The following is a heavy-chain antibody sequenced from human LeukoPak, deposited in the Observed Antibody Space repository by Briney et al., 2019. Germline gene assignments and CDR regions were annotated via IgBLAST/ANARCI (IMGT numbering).Heavy chain of an antibody. CDR2: ISRTGSYI. J-gene: IGHJ3*01. Sequence: PGRSLRLSCAASGFTFSSYSMNWVRQAPGKGLEWVSSISRTGSYIYYADLVKGRFTISRDNAKNSLYLQMNSLRAEDTAVYYCARVKEASAFDVWGQGTMVTVSS. CDR1: GFTFSSYS. V-gene: IGHV3-21*01. D-gene: IGHD5-12*01. CDR3: ARVKEASAFDV.